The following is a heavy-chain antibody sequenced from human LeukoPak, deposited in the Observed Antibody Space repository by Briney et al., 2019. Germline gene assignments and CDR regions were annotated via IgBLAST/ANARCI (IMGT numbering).Heavy chain of an antibody. CDR2: IIPIFGTA. CDR1: GGTFSSYA. CDR3: ARVPGGYDQETDYFDY. J-gene: IGHJ4*02. D-gene: IGHD5-12*01. V-gene: IGHV1-69*05. Sequence: SVKVSCKASGGTFSSYASSWVRQAPGQGLGWMGGIIPIFGTANYAQKFQGRVTITTDESTSTAYMELSSLRSEDTAVYYCARVPGGYDQETDYFDYWGQGTLVTVSS.